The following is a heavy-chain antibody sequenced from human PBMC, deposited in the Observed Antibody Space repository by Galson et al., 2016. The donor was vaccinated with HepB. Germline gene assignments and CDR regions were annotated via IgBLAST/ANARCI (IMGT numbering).Heavy chain of an antibody. CDR1: GFVFSNFG. V-gene: IGHV3-23*01. J-gene: IGHJ4*02. CDR3: AKERLVRRIFDH. Sequence: LRLSCAASGFVFSNFGLSWVRQAPGQGLEWVASISTRRTTYYSDSVQGRFTISRDNSNNTLYLQMNGLRAEDTAVYYCAKERLVRRIFDHWGQGTLLTVSS. CDR2: ISTRRTT. D-gene: IGHD1-1*01.